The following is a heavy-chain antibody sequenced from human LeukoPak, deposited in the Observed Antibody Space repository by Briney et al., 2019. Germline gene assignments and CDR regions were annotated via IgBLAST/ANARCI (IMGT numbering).Heavy chain of an antibody. CDR1: GFTFDDYA. CDR2: INSDGSST. Sequence: GGSLRLSCAASGFTFDDYAMHWVRQAPGKGLVWVSRINSDGSSTSYADSVKGRFTISRDNAKNTLYLQMNGLRAEDTAVYYCARVRYPGDNYYYMDVWGKGTTVTISS. J-gene: IGHJ6*03. D-gene: IGHD1-1*01. CDR3: ARVRYPGDNYYYMDV. V-gene: IGHV3-74*01.